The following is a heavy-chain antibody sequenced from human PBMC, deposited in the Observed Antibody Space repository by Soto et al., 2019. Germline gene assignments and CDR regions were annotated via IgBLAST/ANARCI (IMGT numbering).Heavy chain of an antibody. J-gene: IGHJ4*02. Sequence: EAQLVESGGGLVQPGGSLRLSCAASGFTFSSYNMNWVRQAPGKGLEWLSYISSSSGTVYYADSVKGRFTISRDNAKNSRYLQMNSLRAEDTAVYYCAIDYSSSWYTDYWGQGTLVTVFS. CDR1: GFTFSSYN. D-gene: IGHD6-13*01. V-gene: IGHV3-48*01. CDR3: AIDYSSSWYTDY. CDR2: ISSSSGTV.